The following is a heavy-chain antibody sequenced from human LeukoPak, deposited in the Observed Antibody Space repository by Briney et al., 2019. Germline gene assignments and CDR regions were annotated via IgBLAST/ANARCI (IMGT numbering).Heavy chain of an antibody. CDR1: GYTFTSYD. CDR3: ASSSTSNYYYYMDV. CDR2: MNPNSGNT. J-gene: IGHJ6*03. Sequence: ASVKVSCKASGYTFTSYDINWVRQATGQGLEWMGWMNPNSGNTGYAQKFQGRVTMTRNTSISTAYMELSSLRSEDTAVYYCASSSTSNYYYYMDVWGKGTTVTISS. V-gene: IGHV1-8*01.